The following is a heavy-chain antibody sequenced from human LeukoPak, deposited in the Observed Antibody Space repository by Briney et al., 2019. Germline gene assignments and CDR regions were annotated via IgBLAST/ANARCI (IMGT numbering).Heavy chain of an antibody. CDR2: ISAYNGNT. V-gene: IGHV1-18*04. J-gene: IGHJ6*03. CDR1: GYTFVSYG. D-gene: IGHD3-3*01. Sequence: ASVKVSCKASGYTFVSYGISWVRQAPGQGLEWMGWISAYNGNTDYAQKLQGRVTMTTDTSTSTAYMELRSLRSDDTAVYYCARDRRYDFWSGYSYYYYYMDVWGKGTTVTVSS. CDR3: ARDRRYDFWSGYSYYYYYMDV.